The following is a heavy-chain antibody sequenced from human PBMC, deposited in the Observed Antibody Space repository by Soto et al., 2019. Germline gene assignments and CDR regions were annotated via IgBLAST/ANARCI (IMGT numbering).Heavy chain of an antibody. J-gene: IGHJ3*02. CDR3: ARIGDHNSSWANDAFDI. D-gene: IGHD6-13*01. Sequence: ASVKVSCKASGYTFTSYGISWVRQAPGQGLEWMGWISAYNGNTNYAQKLQGRVTMTTDTSTSTAYMELRSLRSDDTAVYYCARIGDHNSSWANDAFDIWGQGTMVTVSS. CDR2: ISAYNGNT. V-gene: IGHV1-18*01. CDR1: GYTFTSYG.